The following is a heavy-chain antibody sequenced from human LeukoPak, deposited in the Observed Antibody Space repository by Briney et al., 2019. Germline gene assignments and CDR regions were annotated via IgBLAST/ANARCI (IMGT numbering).Heavy chain of an antibody. CDR2: INHSGST. D-gene: IGHD3-16*01. V-gene: IGHV4-34*01. J-gene: IGHJ5*02. CDR1: GGSFSGYY. Sequence: SETLSLTCAVYGGSFSGYYWSWIRQPPGKGLEWIGEINHSGSTNYSPSLKSRVTISVDTSKKQFSLRLSSVTAADTAVYYCARAGAVPWYYWFDPWGQGTLVTVSS. CDR3: ARAGAVPWYYWFDP.